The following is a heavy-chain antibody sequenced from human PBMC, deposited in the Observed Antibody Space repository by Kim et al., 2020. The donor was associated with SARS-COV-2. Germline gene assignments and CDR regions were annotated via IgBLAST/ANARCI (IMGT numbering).Heavy chain of an antibody. D-gene: IGHD6-6*01. J-gene: IGHJ6*04. CDR3: ARHMQRVDGFYYYGMDV. CDR2: IKQDGSEK. CDR1: GFTFSSYW. V-gene: IGHV3-7*01. Sequence: GGSLRLSCAASGFTFSSYWMSWVRQPPGKGLEWVANIKQDGSEKYYVDSVKGRFTISRDNAKNSLFLQMNSLRAEDTAVYYCARHMQRVDGFYYYGMDVWGEGTTVTVSS.